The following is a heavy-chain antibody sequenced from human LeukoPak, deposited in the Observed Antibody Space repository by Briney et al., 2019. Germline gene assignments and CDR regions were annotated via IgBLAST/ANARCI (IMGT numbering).Heavy chain of an antibody. V-gene: IGHV1-2*02. CDR3: ARDKGGYSGYDFDY. J-gene: IGHJ4*02. D-gene: IGHD5-12*01. Sequence: GASVKVSCKASGYTFTGYYVHWVRQAPGQGLEWMGWINPNSGGTNYAQKFQGRVTMTRDTSISTAYMELSRLRSDDTAVYYCARDKGGYSGYDFDYWGQGTLVTVSS. CDR1: GYTFTGYY. CDR2: INPNSGGT.